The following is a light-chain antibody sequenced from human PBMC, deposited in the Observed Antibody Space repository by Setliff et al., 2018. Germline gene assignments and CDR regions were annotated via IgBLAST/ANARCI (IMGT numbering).Light chain of an antibody. Sequence: QSALAQPPSASGSPGQSLTISCTGASRDIGAYNSVSWYQQHPGKAPKLLIYEVTKRPSGVPDRFSGSKSGSSASLAISGLQSEDEADYYCAVWDNGLKGYVFGTGTKVTVL. CDR2: EVT. J-gene: IGLJ1*01. CDR3: AVWDNGLKGYV. CDR1: SRDIGAYNS. V-gene: IGLV2-8*01.